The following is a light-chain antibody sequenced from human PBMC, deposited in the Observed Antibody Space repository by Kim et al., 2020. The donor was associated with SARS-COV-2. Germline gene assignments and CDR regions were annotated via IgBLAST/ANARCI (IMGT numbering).Light chain of an antibody. CDR2: GKN. Sequence: SSELTQDPAVSVALGQTVRITCQGDSLRSYYASWYQQKPGQAPVLVIYGKNNRPSGIPDRFSGSSSGNTASLTITGAQAEDAADYYCYSRDSSGNHLVFG. CDR1: SLRSYY. V-gene: IGLV3-19*01. J-gene: IGLJ2*01. CDR3: YSRDSSGNHLV.